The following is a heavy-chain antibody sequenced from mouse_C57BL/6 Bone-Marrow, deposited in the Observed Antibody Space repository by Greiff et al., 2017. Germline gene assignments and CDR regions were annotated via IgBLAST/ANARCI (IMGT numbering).Heavy chain of an antibody. CDR1: GYSITSGYY. CDR3: ARDNYGSSYAWFAY. D-gene: IGHD1-1*01. J-gene: IGHJ3*01. Sequence: VQLKESGPGLVKPSQSLSLTCSVTGYSITSGYYWNWIRQFPGNKLEWMGYISYDGSNNYNPSLKNRISITRDKAKNQVFLKLNSVTTEDTATYYCARDNYGSSYAWFAYWGQGTLVTVSA. V-gene: IGHV3-6*01. CDR2: ISYDGSN.